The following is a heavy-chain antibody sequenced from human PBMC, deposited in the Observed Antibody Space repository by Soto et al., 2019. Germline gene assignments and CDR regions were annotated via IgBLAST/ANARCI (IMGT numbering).Heavy chain of an antibody. CDR3: ATDTSRIAAADDTPWLNYYGMDV. Sequence: GASVKVSCKASGGTFSSYAISWVRQAPCQGLEWMGGIMPIFGTANYAQKFQGRVTITADKSTSTAYMELSSLRSEDTSAYYCATDTSRIAAADDTPWLNYYGMDVWGQGTTVTVSS. D-gene: IGHD6-13*01. CDR1: GGTFSSYA. CDR2: IMPIFGTA. V-gene: IGHV1-69*06. J-gene: IGHJ6*02.